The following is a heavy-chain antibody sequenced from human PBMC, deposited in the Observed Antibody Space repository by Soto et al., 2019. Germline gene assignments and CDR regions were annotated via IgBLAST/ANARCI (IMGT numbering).Heavy chain of an antibody. CDR3: ARGAYYYDSSGYPY. CDR2: ISSSSSYI. Sequence: EVQLVESGGGLVKSGGSLRLSCAASGFTFSSYSMNWVRQAPGKGLEWVSSISSSSSYIYYADSVKGRFTISRDNAKNSLYLQMNSLRAEDTAVYYCARGAYYYDSSGYPYWGQGTLVTVSS. CDR1: GFTFSSYS. D-gene: IGHD3-22*01. J-gene: IGHJ4*02. V-gene: IGHV3-21*01.